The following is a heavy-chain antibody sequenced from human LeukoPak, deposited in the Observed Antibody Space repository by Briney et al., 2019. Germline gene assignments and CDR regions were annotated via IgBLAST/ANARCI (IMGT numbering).Heavy chain of an antibody. Sequence: SVKVSCKASGGTFSSYTISWVRQAPGQGLEWMGRIIPILGIANYAQKFQGRVTITADKSTSTAYMELSSLRSEDTAVYYCARGVYGKWFGRRDYYYMDVWGKGATVTVSS. D-gene: IGHD3-10*01. CDR1: GGTFSSYT. V-gene: IGHV1-69*02. J-gene: IGHJ6*03. CDR3: ARGVYGKWFGRRDYYYMDV. CDR2: IIPILGIA.